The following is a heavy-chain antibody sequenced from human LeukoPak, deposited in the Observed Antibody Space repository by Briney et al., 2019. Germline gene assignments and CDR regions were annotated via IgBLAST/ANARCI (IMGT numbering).Heavy chain of an antibody. V-gene: IGHV3-48*03. CDR1: GFTFSSYE. D-gene: IGHD2-8*01. Sequence: GGSLRLSCAASGFTFSSYEINWVRQAPGKGLEWVSYINGRVSSIHYAHSVKGRFTVSRDKAKNSLYLEMCSLRAEDTAVYYCARDTNTPDYYYYYGMDLWGQGTTVTVSS. CDR2: INGRVSSI. CDR3: ARDTNTPDYYYYYGMDL. J-gene: IGHJ6*02.